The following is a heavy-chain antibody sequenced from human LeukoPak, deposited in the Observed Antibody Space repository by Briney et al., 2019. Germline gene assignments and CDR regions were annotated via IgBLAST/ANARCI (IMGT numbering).Heavy chain of an antibody. CDR2: INPSRGDT. CDR1: GYTLTGYY. CDR3: AKNPYEYYFDY. D-gene: IGHD5-12*01. J-gene: IGHJ4*02. V-gene: IGHV1-2*02. Sequence: ASVTVSCKASGYTLTGYYMHWVRLAPGQGLEGMGWINPSRGDTNYAQKFQGRVTMTRDTSISTAYMELSRLRSDDTAVYYCAKNPYEYYFDYWGQGTLVTVSS.